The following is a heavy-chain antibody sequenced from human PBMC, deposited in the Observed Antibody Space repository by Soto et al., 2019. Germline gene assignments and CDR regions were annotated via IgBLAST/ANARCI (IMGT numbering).Heavy chain of an antibody. CDR3: ARGRSLDM. V-gene: IGHV3-7*03. Sequence: GGSLRLSCAASGYNFKGSWMTWVRQPPGRGLEWVASIGLAGGEENYVDSVKGRFTISRDNANNSMYLEMNSLKDEDTAVYFCARGRSLDMWGQGTMVPV. CDR1: GYNFKGSW. J-gene: IGHJ3*02. CDR2: IGLAGGEE.